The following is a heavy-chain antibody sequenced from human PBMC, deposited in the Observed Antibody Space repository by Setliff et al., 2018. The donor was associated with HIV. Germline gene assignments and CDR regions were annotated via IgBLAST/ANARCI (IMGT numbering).Heavy chain of an antibody. V-gene: IGHV1-46*01. CDR3: ARGTTPLGWFDP. CDR2: INPSGGST. J-gene: IGHJ5*02. D-gene: IGHD2-2*01. CDR1: GYTFTSYY. Sequence: ASVKVSCKASGYTFTSYYMHWVRQAPGQGLEWMGIINPSGGSTSYAQKFQGRVTMTTDTSTSTAYMELRSLRSDDTAVYYCARGTTPLGWFDPWGQGTLVTVS.